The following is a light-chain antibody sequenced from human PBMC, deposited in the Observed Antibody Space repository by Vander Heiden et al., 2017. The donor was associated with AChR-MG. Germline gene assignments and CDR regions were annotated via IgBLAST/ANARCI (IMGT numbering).Light chain of an antibody. J-gene: IGKJ1*01. CDR3: QQSYGTPRT. Sequence: DIQMTQSPSSLSASLGDRVTITCLASQNIRTYLNWYQQKPGKAPKVLIYGASSLQSGVPSRFSGSGSGTDFILTISRLQPEDFATYYCQQSYGTPRTFGQGTKVEVK. CDR1: QNIRTY. CDR2: GAS. V-gene: IGKV1-39*01.